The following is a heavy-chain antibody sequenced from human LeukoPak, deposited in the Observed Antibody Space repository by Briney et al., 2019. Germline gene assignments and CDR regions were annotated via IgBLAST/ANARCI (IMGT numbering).Heavy chain of an antibody. D-gene: IGHD3-3*01. CDR1: GFTFDDYA. Sequence: GRSLRLSCAASGFTFDDYAMHWVRQAPGEGLEWVSGISWNSGSIGYADSVKGRFTISRDNAKNSLYLQMNSLRAEDTALYYCAKGPSYDFWSGYYILWGQGTLVTVSS. V-gene: IGHV3-9*01. CDR2: ISWNSGSI. J-gene: IGHJ4*02. CDR3: AKGPSYDFWSGYYIL.